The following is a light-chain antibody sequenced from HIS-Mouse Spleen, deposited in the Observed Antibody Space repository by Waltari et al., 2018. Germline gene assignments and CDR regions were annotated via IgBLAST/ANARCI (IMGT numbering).Light chain of an antibody. CDR2: EDS. CDR3: YSTDSSGNHKV. J-gene: IGLJ2*01. Sequence: SYALTQPPSVSVSPGQTARITCPGDALPTHYASLYQQKSGQAPVLVIYEDSKRPSGIPERFSGSSSGTMATLTISGAQVEDEADYYCYSTDSSGNHKVFGGGTKLTVL. CDR1: ALPTHY. V-gene: IGLV3-10*01.